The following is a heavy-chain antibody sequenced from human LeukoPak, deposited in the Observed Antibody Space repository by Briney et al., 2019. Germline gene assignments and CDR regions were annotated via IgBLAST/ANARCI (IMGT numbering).Heavy chain of an antibody. J-gene: IGHJ4*02. CDR2: IYYTGAT. CDR3: ARSPVYVSGRYSIDY. V-gene: IGHV4-39*01. CDR1: GGSISNSSYY. Sequence: SETLSLTCTVSGGSISNSSYYWGWIRQPPGKGLEWFGCIYYTGATYHNPSLRGRVTISVDTPKNQFSLKLRSVTATDTAVYYCARSPVYVSGRYSIDYWGQGTPVTVSS. D-gene: IGHD3-10*01.